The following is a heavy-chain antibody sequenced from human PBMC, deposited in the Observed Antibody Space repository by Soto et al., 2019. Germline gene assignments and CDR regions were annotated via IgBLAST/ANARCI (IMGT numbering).Heavy chain of an antibody. CDR2: IRSKANSYAT. V-gene: IGHV3-73*01. D-gene: IGHD3-10*01. J-gene: IGHJ4*02. CDR3: TRVSYGSGSYYKNY. CDR1: VFTVSGSA. Sequence: LSCAASVFTVSGSAMHWVRQASRKGLEWVGRIRSKANSYATAYAASVKGSFTISRDDSKNTAYLQMNSLKTEDTAVYYCTRVSYGSGSYYKNYWGQGTLVTVSS.